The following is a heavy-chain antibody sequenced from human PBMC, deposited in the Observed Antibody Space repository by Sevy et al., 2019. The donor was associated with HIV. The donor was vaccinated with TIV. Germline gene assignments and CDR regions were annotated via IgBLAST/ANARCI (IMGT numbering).Heavy chain of an antibody. CDR3: TTRPYGSIIDY. CDR1: GFNISSAS. Sequence: GGSLRLSCGGSGFNISSASMNWVRQAPGKGLEWASRIKGKTDGETTDYAAPVKGRFIISRDDSGKTVYVQLNSVKTEDTAMYFCTTRPYGSIIDYWGQGTLVTVSS. J-gene: IGHJ4*02. CDR2: IKGKTDGETT. V-gene: IGHV3-15*07. D-gene: IGHD3-10*01.